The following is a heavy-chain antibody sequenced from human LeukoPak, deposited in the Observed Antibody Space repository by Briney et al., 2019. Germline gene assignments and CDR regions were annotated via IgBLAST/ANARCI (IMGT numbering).Heavy chain of an antibody. Sequence: SVKVSCKASGGTFSSYTISWARQAPGQGLEWMGRIIPILGIANYAQKFQGRVTITADKSTSTAYMELSSLRSEDTAVYYCARDRDGDYVYYYYGMDVWGQGTTVTVSS. D-gene: IGHD4-17*01. CDR2: IIPILGIA. V-gene: IGHV1-69*04. J-gene: IGHJ6*02. CDR1: GGTFSSYT. CDR3: ARDRDGDYVYYYYGMDV.